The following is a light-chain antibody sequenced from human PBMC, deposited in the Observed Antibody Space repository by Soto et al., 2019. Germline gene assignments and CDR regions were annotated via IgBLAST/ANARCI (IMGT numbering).Light chain of an antibody. CDR3: CSYAGSSTSVV. CDR2: EVS. CDR1: SSDVGSYNL. Sequence: QSALTQPASVSGSPGQSITISCTGTSSDVGSYNLVSWYQQHPGKAPKLMIYEVSKRPSGVSNRFSGSKSGNTASLTISGLQAEDEADYYCCSYAGSSTSVVFGGGTKVT. V-gene: IGLV2-23*02. J-gene: IGLJ2*01.